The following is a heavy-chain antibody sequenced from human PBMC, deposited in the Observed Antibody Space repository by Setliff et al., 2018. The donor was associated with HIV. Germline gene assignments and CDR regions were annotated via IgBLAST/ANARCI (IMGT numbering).Heavy chain of an antibody. CDR3: ARDHPPEGDTFYYYGMDV. V-gene: IGHV1-3*01. J-gene: IGHJ6*02. CDR1: GYTFTDYA. Sequence: ASVKVSCKASGYTFTDYAIYWMRQAPGQRLEWLGWINAGNGNTEYSQNFQGRVTISRDTSASTAYMELSSLRSEDTAVYYCARDHPPEGDTFYYYGMDVWGQGTTVTVSS. D-gene: IGHD3-10*01. CDR2: INAGNGNT.